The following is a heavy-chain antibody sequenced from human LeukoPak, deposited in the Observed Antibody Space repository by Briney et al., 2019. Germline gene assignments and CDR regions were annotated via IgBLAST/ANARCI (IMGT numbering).Heavy chain of an antibody. Sequence: GGALRLSCAASGFTFSSYAMSWVRQAPGKGLEWVSAVSGSGGSTYYADSVKGRFTISRDNSKNTLYLQMNSLRAEDTAVYYCAKDRVAVAEPVPYDYWGQGTLVTVSS. D-gene: IGHD6-19*01. J-gene: IGHJ4*02. CDR1: GFTFSSYA. CDR2: VSGSGGST. V-gene: IGHV3-23*01. CDR3: AKDRVAVAEPVPYDY.